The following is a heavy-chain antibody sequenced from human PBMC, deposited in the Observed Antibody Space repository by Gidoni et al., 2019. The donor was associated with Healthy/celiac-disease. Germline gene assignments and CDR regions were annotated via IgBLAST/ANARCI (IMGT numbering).Heavy chain of an antibody. CDR1: GSTVSSNY. CDR2: IYSGGST. V-gene: IGHV3-66*01. Sequence: EVQLVESGGGLVQPGGSLRLSWSASGSTVSSNYMSWVRQAPGKGLEWVSVIYSGGSTYYADSVKGRFTISRDNAKNTLYLQMNSLRAEDTAVYYCARELIERGAFDIWGQGTMVTVSS. J-gene: IGHJ3*02. CDR3: ARELIERGAFDI.